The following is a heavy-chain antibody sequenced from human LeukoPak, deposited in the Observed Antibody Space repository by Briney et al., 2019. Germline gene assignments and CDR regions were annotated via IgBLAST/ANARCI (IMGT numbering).Heavy chain of an antibody. CDR3: AREGSYGYELDY. Sequence: GGSLRLSCAASGFTLSSYSMNWVRQAPGKGLEWVSFISSSSSYIHYADSVKGRFTISRDNAKNSLYLQMNSLRAEDTAVYYCAREGSYGYELDYWGQGTLVTVSS. D-gene: IGHD5-18*01. CDR1: GFTLSSYS. CDR2: ISSSSSYI. J-gene: IGHJ4*02. V-gene: IGHV3-21*01.